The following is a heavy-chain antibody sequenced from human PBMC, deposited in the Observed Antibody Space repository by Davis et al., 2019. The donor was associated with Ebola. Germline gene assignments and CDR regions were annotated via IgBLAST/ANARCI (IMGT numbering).Heavy chain of an antibody. V-gene: IGHV3-33*08. D-gene: IGHD4-17*01. CDR2: IWYDGSNK. Sequence: PGGSLRLSCAASGFTFSSYWMHWVRQAPGKGLEWVAVIWYDGSNKYYADSVKGRFTISRDNSKNTLYLQMNSLRAEDTAVYYCARDGIYGDYYYYGMDVWGQGTTVTVSS. CDR3: ARDGIYGDYYYYGMDV. J-gene: IGHJ6*02. CDR1: GFTFSSYW.